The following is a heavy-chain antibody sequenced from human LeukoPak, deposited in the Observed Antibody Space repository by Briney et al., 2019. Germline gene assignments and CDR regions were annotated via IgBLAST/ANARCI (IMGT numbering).Heavy chain of an antibody. CDR2: IYTSGST. J-gene: IGHJ3*02. CDR1: GGSFSGYY. V-gene: IGHV4-4*07. D-gene: IGHD3-22*01. CDR3: AREKADYYDSSGYDRGAFDI. Sequence: SETLSLTCAVYGGSFSGYYWSWIRQPAGKGLEWIGRIYTSGSTNYNPSLKSRVTMSVDTSKNQFSLKLSSVTAADTAVYYCAREKADYYDSSGYDRGAFDIWGQGTMVTVSS.